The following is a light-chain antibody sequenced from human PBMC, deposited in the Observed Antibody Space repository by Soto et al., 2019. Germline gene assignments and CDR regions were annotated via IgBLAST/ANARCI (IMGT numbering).Light chain of an antibody. CDR3: QQYKDYTWT. V-gene: IGKV1-5*01. J-gene: IGKJ1*01. CDR2: DAS. Sequence: DIQMTQSPSTLSASVGDRVSITCRASQSVDRYLARYQQKPGKAPHLLIYDASSLESGVPSRFSGSGSGTEFTLTISSLQPDDFTTFYCQQYKDYTWTFGQGTKVDI. CDR1: QSVDRY.